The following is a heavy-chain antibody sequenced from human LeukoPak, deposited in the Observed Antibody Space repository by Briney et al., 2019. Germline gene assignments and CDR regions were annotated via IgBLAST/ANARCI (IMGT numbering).Heavy chain of an antibody. V-gene: IGHV1-2*02. Sequence: ASVKVSCKASGGTFSSYAISWVRQAPGQGLEWMGWINPNSGGTSFALNFQGRVTLTRDTSISTVYMELSRLRSDDTAVYYCARDLSGGALGAFDIWGQGTMVTVSS. J-gene: IGHJ3*02. CDR3: ARDLSGGALGAFDI. CDR1: GGTFSSYA. D-gene: IGHD2-15*01. CDR2: INPNSGGT.